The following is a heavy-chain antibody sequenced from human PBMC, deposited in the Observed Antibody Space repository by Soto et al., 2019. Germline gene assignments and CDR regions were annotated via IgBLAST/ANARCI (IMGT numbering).Heavy chain of an antibody. V-gene: IGHV3-7*01. Sequence: GGSLRLSCEASGFTFSTYWMSWVRQAPGKGLEWVASIKKDGSERTYVDSVEGRFSISRDNAKNSLYLQMNSLRGEDTAVYYCTSQFSRGAYWGQGTLVTVSS. D-gene: IGHD6-6*01. CDR3: TSQFSRGAY. CDR1: GFTFSTYW. CDR2: IKKDGSER. J-gene: IGHJ4*02.